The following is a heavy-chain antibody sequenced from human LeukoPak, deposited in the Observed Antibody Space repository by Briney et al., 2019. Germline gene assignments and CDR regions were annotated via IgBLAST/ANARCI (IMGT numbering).Heavy chain of an antibody. CDR3: ARAPELKYYYDSSGYTDYFGY. J-gene: IGHJ4*02. Sequence: GGSLRLSCVASGFTFSSYSMNWVRQAPGKGLEWVSYISSSGSTIYYADSVKGRFTISRDNAKNSLYLQMNSLRAEDTAVYYCARAPELKYYYDSSGYTDYFGYWGQGTLVTVSS. V-gene: IGHV3-48*04. D-gene: IGHD3-22*01. CDR1: GFTFSSYS. CDR2: ISSSGSTI.